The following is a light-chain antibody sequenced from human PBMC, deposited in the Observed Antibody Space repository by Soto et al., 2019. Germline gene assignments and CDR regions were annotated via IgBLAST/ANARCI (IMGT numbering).Light chain of an antibody. J-gene: IGKJ1*01. CDR3: HQYNNWPRT. Sequence: EIVMTQSPATLSVSPGERATLSCRASQSVSNNLAWYQQRPGQAPRLLIYDASTRATGVPARFSGSGSGTEFTLTINGLQSEDFAVYYCHQYNNWPRTFGQGTKVEIK. CDR1: QSVSNN. CDR2: DAS. V-gene: IGKV3-15*01.